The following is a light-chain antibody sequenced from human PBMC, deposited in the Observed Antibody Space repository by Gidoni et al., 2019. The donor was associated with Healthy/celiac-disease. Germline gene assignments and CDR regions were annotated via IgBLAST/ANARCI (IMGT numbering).Light chain of an antibody. Sequence: EIVLTQSPGTLSLSQGERATLSCRASQSVSSSYLAWYQQKPGQAPRLLIYGASSRATGIPDRFSGSGSGTDFTLTISRLEPEDFAVYYCQQYGSSLIFTFGPGTKVDIK. CDR2: GAS. CDR1: QSVSSSY. V-gene: IGKV3-20*01. J-gene: IGKJ3*01. CDR3: QQYGSSLIFT.